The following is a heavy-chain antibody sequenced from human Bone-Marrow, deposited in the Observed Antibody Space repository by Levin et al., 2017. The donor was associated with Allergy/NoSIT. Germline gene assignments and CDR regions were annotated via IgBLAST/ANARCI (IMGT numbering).Heavy chain of an antibody. CDR1: GFMFNIYN. CDR2: ISHDGSSK. D-gene: IGHD1-26*01. V-gene: IGHV3-30*09. J-gene: IGHJ4*02. CDR3: ARDLSGIDFH. Sequence: GGSLRLSCVASGFMFNIYNVNWVRQAPGKGLEWVAVISHDGSSKYYTDSVKGRFAISRDNSKNTVYLQMNSLRTEDTAVYSCARDLSGIDFHWGQGTLVSVSS.